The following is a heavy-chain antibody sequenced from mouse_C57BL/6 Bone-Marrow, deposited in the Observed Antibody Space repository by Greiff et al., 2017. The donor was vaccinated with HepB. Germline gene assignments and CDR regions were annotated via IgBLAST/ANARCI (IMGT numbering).Heavy chain of an antibody. V-gene: IGHV1-18*01. CDR3: ARRDYRYFDV. Sequence: EVMLVESGPELVKPGASVKIPCKASGYTFTDYNMDWVKQSHGKSLEWIGDINPNNGGTIYNQKFKGKATLTVDKSSSTAYMELRSLTSEDTAVYYYARRDYRYFDVWGTGTTVTVSS. D-gene: IGHD1-1*02. J-gene: IGHJ1*03. CDR2: INPNNGGT. CDR1: GYTFTDYN.